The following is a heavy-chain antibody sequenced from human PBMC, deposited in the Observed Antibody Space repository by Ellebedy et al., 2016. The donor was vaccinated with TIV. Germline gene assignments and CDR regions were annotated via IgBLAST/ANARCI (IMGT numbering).Heavy chain of an antibody. D-gene: IGHD3-16*01. Sequence: GESLKISCSASGFTFNIYAMTWVRQAPGKGLVWVSRIYNDGSSTSYADSVEGRFTISRDNPKNTVYLQMNSLRVEDTAVYYCVRDGSYDYGDYWGQGTVVTVSS. CDR1: GFTFNIYA. CDR2: IYNDGSST. J-gene: IGHJ4*02. V-gene: IGHV3-74*01. CDR3: VRDGSYDYGDY.